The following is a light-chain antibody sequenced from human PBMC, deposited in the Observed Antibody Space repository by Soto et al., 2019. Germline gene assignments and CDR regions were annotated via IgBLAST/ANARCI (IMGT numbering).Light chain of an antibody. J-gene: IGKJ1*01. CDR1: QYVDTY. CDR2: GAS. Sequence: DIQMTQSPSSLSESVGDRVTITCRASQYVDTYLNWYQQKPGKAPKLLIYGASSLQSGVPSRFSGIGSGTDFTLTISSLQPEDSATYYCQQSYRPPRSFGQGTKVEVK. V-gene: IGKV1-39*01. CDR3: QQSYRPPRS.